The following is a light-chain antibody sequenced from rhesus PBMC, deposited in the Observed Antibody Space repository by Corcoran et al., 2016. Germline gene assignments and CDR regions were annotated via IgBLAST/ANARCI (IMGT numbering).Light chain of an antibody. V-gene: IGLV1-85*01. CDR3: QSYDTSLSAHV. CDR2: END. CDR1: SSNIGGIY. J-gene: IGLJ6*01. Sequence: QSVLTQPPSVPGAHWQRVTISCTGTSSNIGGIYVQWYQQAPGTAPKLLMYENDKRPSGVSDRFFGPQSGASASLTITGHQSQDEADYFCQSYDTSLSAHVFGSGTKWTV.